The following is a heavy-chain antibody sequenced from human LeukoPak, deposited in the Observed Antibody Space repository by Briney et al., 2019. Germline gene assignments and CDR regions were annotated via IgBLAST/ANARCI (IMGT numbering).Heavy chain of an antibody. CDR1: GFTFSSYA. V-gene: IGHV3-23*01. Sequence: PGGSLRLSCAASGFTFSSYAMSWVRQAPGKGLEWVSAISGSGCSTYYADSVKGRFTISRDNSKNTPYLQMNSLKAEDTAVYYCAKDRWQWLVPFDYWGQGTLVTVSS. CDR3: AKDRWQWLVPFDY. J-gene: IGHJ4*02. CDR2: ISGSGCST. D-gene: IGHD6-19*01.